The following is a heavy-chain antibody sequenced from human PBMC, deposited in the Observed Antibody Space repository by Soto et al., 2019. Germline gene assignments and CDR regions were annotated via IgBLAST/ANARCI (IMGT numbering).Heavy chain of an antibody. J-gene: IGHJ4*02. V-gene: IGHV3-7*01. CDR2: INQDGSES. D-gene: IGHD2-2*01. CDR1: GLTFSNYW. Sequence: EVPLVESGGGLVQPGGSLRLSCVFSGLTFSNYWMSWVRQAPGKGLEWVANINQDGSESYYVDSVKGRFTISRDNAKNSLYLQMTSLRAEDTAVYYCARPARECSSPGCANWGQGTLVTVSS. CDR3: ARPARECSSPGCAN.